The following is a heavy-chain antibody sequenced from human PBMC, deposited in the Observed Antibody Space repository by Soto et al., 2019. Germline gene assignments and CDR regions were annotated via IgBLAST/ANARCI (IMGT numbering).Heavy chain of an antibody. D-gene: IGHD5-12*01. J-gene: IGHJ4*01. CDR2: TYYSGST. V-gene: IGHV4-59*01. Sequence: SETLSLTXTVSGGSISTYYWNWIRQPPGKGLEWVGYTYYSGSTNYNPSLRSRVTISVDTSKNQFSLRLRSVTAADTAVYYCARNLDGYNPYIFDYWGHGTLVTVSS. CDR1: GGSISTYY. CDR3: ARNLDGYNPYIFDY.